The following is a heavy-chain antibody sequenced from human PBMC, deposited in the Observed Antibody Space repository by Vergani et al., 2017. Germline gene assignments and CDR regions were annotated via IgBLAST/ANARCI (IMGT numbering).Heavy chain of an antibody. CDR1: GYTFTSYD. D-gene: IGHD3-3*01. V-gene: IGHV1-8*01. CDR3: AIGLPNFESGYKGTLGDYMDV. Sequence: QVQLVQSGAEVKKPGASVKVSCKASGYTFTSYDINWVRQATGQGLEWMGWMNPNSGNTGYAQKFKGRVTMTRNTSISTAYMELSSLRSEDTAVYYCAIGLPNFESGYKGTLGDYMDVWGKGTTVTVSS. J-gene: IGHJ6*03. CDR2: MNPNSGNT.